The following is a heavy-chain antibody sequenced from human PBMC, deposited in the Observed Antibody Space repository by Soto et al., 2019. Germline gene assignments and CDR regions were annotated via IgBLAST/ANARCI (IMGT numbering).Heavy chain of an antibody. CDR2: IYYSGST. V-gene: IGHV4-30-4*01. J-gene: IGHJ6*02. CDR1: GGSISSGDYY. Sequence: SSETLSLTCTVSGGSISSGDYYWSWIRQPPGKGLEWIGYIYYSGSTYYNPSLKSRVTISVDTSKNQFSLQLNSVTPEDTAVYYCARDGEMPTPYYGMDVWGQGTTVTVSS. CDR3: ARDGEMPTPYYGMDV. D-gene: IGHD2-2*01.